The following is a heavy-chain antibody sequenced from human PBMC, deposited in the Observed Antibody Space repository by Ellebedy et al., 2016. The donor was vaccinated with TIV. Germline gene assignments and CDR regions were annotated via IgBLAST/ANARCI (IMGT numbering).Heavy chain of an antibody. J-gene: IGHJ4*02. CDR3: ARGRAFGY. CDR2: INHSGST. CDR1: GFTFSSYS. Sequence: ESLKISCAASGFTFSSYSMNWVRQAPGKGLEWIGEINHSGSTKYNPSLKSRVTISVDTSKNQFSLKLSSVTAADTAIYYCARGRAFGYWGQGTLVTVSS. V-gene: IGHV4-34*01. D-gene: IGHD3-10*01.